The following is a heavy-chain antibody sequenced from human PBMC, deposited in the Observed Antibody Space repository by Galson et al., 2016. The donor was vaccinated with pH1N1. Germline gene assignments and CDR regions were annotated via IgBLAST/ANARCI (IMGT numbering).Heavy chain of an antibody. J-gene: IGHJ3*02. Sequence: SLRLSCAASGFTFSDNIMHWVRQAPGKALDWVAFTPFDGREEIYADSVKGRFTISRDDSTNTLYLQMSSLRAEDTAVYYCVSENSYETANENNYGTAFDIWGQGTMVAVSP. CDR2: TPFDGREE. D-gene: IGHD2-21*02. CDR1: GFTFSDNI. V-gene: IGHV3-30*04. CDR3: VSENSYETANENNYGTAFDI.